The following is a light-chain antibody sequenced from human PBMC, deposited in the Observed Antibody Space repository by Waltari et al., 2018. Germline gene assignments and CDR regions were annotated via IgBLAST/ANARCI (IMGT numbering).Light chain of an antibody. Sequence: QSALTQLPSASGSPGQSVTISCTGTSSDLGAYNYVSWYQQHPGKAPKHMVYEVSKRPSGVPDRFSGSKSGNTASLTVSGLQAEDEADYFCSSYAGSKYVFGTRTKLTVL. V-gene: IGLV2-8*01. CDR2: EVS. CDR1: SSDLGAYNY. J-gene: IGLJ1*01. CDR3: SSYAGSKYV.